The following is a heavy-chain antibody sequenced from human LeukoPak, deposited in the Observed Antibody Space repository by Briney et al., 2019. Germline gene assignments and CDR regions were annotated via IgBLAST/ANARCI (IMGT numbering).Heavy chain of an antibody. D-gene: IGHD4-17*01. CDR1: GFTFSDYY. V-gene: IGHV3-11*01. Sequence: GGSLRLSCAAPGFTFSDYYVSWIRQAPGKGLEWVSHISSDGSTIYYADSVKGRFTISRDSAKNSLYLQMNSLRAEDTALYYCAKDMTGGTTVSYFDYWGQGTLVTVS. CDR2: ISSDGSTI. J-gene: IGHJ4*02. CDR3: AKDMTGGTTVSYFDY.